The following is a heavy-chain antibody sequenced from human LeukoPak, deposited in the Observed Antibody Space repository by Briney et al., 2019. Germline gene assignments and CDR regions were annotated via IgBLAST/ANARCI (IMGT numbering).Heavy chain of an antibody. V-gene: IGHV4-39*07. CDR2: IYYSGNT. CDR1: GGSISSSSYF. D-gene: IGHD3-9*01. CDR3: ARGVRLGYDILTGYYEAVNWFDP. J-gene: IGHJ5*02. Sequence: SETLSLTCTVSGGSISSSSYFWGWIRQPPGKGLEWIGTIYYSGNTYYNPSLKSRVTISVDTSKNQFSLKLRSVTAADTAVYYCARGVRLGYDILTGYYEAVNWFDPWGQGTLVTVSS.